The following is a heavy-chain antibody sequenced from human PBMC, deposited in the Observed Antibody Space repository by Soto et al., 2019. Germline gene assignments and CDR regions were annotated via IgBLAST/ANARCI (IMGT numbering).Heavy chain of an antibody. CDR1: GGTISSYA. CDR3: ARDKDLHWSSTYCFGNWFVS. V-gene: IGHV1-18*01. J-gene: IGHJ5*01. Sequence: GASVKVSCKASGGTISSYAISWVRQAPGQGLEWMGGIIPIFGDTYYAQKVQGRVSMTTDTSTSTVYMELRSLRSDDTAVYYCARDKDLHWSSTYCFGNWFVSWGQGTRGNVAS. CDR2: IIPIFGDT. D-gene: IGHD2-2*01.